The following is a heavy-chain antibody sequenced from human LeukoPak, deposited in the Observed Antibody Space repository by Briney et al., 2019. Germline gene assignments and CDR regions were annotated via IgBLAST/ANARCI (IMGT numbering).Heavy chain of an antibody. CDR3: ARPPFMDAPMAFYWYFDL. Sequence: PGGSLRLSCRASGFTFSGYSMSWVRQAPGKGREWVSSIGSTSAYRYYADSVKGRFTISRDNAKNSLYLQMNSLRAEDTAVYYCARPPFMDAPMAFYWYFDLWGRGTLVTVSS. D-gene: IGHD5-18*01. CDR1: GFTFSGYS. V-gene: IGHV3-21*01. J-gene: IGHJ2*01. CDR2: IGSTSAYR.